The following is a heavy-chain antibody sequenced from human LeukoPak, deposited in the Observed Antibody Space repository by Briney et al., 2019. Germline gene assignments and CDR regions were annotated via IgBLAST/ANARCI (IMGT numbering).Heavy chain of an antibody. J-gene: IGHJ4*02. V-gene: IGHV4-34*01. CDR2: INHSGST. CDR3: AREVGWADSSGYYASPLFDY. CDR1: GGSFSGYY. Sequence: PSETLSLTCAVYGGSFSGYYWSWIRQPPGKGLEWIGEINHSGSTNYNPSLKSRVTISVDTSKNQFSLKLSSVTAADTAVYYCAREVGWADSSGYYASPLFDYWGQGTLVTVSS. D-gene: IGHD3-22*01.